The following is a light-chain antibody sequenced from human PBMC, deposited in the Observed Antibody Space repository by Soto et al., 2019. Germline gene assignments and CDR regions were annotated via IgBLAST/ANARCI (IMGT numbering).Light chain of an antibody. V-gene: IGKV3-11*01. CDR2: DAS. CDR3: QRGDT. Sequence: EIVLTQSPATLSLSPGERDTLSCRASQSVSSNLAWYQHKPDQAPRLLSYDASNRATGIPARFRGSGSGTDFTLTISSLEPEEFAVYYCQRGDTFGQVTRLEIK. J-gene: IGKJ5*01. CDR1: QSVSSN.